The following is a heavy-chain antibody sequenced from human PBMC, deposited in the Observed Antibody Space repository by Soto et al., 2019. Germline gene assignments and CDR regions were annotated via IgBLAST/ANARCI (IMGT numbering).Heavy chain of an antibody. CDR1: GFTFSSYE. J-gene: IGHJ4*02. CDR2: ISSSGSTI. V-gene: IGHV3-48*03. CDR3: ARDHYPQLWWPRYFDY. Sequence: GGSLRLSCAASGFTFSSYEMNWFRQAPGKGLEWVSYISSSGSTIYYADSVKGRFTISRDNAKNSLYLQMNSLRAEDTAVYYCARDHYPQLWWPRYFDYWGQGTRVTVSS. D-gene: IGHD2-21*01.